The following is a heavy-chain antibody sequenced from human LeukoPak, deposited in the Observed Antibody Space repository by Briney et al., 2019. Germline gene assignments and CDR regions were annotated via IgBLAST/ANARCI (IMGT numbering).Heavy chain of an antibody. CDR3: ARDLQWPDAFDI. CDR1: GYTFTGYY. V-gene: IGHV1-2*02. D-gene: IGHD6-19*01. CDR2: INPNSGGT. Sequence: ASVKVSCKASGYTFTGYYMHWVRQAPGRGLEWMGWINPNSGGTNYAQKFQGRVTMTRDTSISTAYMELSRLRSVDTAVYYCARDLQWPDAFDIWGQGTMVTVSS. J-gene: IGHJ3*02.